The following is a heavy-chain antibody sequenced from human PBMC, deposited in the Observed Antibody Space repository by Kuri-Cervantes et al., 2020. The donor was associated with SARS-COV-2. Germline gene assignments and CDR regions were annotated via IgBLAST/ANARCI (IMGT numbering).Heavy chain of an antibody. V-gene: IGHV3-11*01. Sequence: LSLTCAASGFTFSSYAMSWIRQAPGKGLEWVSYISSSGSTIYYADSVKGQFTISRDNAKNSLYLQMNSLRAEDTAVYYCARELGGGSVWGQGTLVTVSS. J-gene: IGHJ4*02. CDR1: GFTFSSYA. D-gene: IGHD2-15*01. CDR3: ARELGGGSV. CDR2: ISSSGSTI.